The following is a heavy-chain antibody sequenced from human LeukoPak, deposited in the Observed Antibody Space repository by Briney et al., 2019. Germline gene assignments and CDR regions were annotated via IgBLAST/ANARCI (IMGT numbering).Heavy chain of an antibody. D-gene: IGHD3-10*01. V-gene: IGHV3-11*04. CDR3: ARDGSFGELDY. CDR1: GFTFSDYY. Sequence: GGSLRLSCAASGFTFSDYYMSWIRQAPGKGLEWVSYISSSGSTIYYADSVKGRFTISRDNSKNTLYLQMNSLRAEDTAVYYCARDGSFGELDYWGQGTLVTVSS. J-gene: IGHJ4*02. CDR2: ISSSGSTI.